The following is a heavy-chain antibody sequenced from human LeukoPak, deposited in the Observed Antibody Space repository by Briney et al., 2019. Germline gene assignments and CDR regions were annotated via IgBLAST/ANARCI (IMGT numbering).Heavy chain of an antibody. CDR1: GFTFSSYA. V-gene: IGHV3-23*01. Sequence: GGSLRLSCAASGFTFSSYAMSWVRQAPGKGLEWVSAISGSGGSTYYADSVKGRFTISRDNSKNTLYLQMNSLRAEDTAVYYCPKGTRSIAAAGTRFDYWGQGTLVTVSS. J-gene: IGHJ4*02. D-gene: IGHD6-13*01. CDR2: ISGSGGST. CDR3: PKGTRSIAAAGTRFDY.